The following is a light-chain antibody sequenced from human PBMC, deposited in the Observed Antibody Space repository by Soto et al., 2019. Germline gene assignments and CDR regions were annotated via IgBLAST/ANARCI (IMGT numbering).Light chain of an antibody. V-gene: IGKV3-20*01. Sequence: EIILTQSPDTLSLCPGERATLSCGASQTVSSNYLAWCQQRPGQAPRLLIYGASTRAAGIPDRFSGSGSGTDFTLTITRLEPEDSAVYFCQQYTGPPTTFGQGTRLEIK. CDR3: QQYTGPPTT. CDR2: GAS. CDR1: QTVSSNY. J-gene: IGKJ5*01.